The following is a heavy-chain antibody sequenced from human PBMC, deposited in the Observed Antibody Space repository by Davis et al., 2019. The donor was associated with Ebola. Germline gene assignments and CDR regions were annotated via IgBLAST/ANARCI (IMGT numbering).Heavy chain of an antibody. CDR1: GYTFTGYN. Sequence: ASVKVSCKASGYTFTGYNMHWVRQAPGQGLEWMGRIISNSGGTNYAQKFQGRVAMTRDTSISTAYMELRSLRSDDTAVYYCARDGSSSGYWFDPWGQGTLVTVSS. CDR3: ARDGSSSGYWFDP. D-gene: IGHD6-19*01. CDR2: IISNSGGT. V-gene: IGHV1-2*06. J-gene: IGHJ5*02.